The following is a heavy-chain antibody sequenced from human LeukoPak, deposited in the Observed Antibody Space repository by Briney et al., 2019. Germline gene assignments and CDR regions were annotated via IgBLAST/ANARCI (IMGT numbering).Heavy chain of an antibody. Sequence: VASVKVSRKASGYTFTSYAMNWVRQAPGQGLEWMGWINTNTGNPTYAQGFTGRFVFSLDTSVSTAYLQISSLKAEDTAVYYCAKNLFYDSSPPYYGMDVWGQGTTVTVSS. CDR3: AKNLFYDSSPPYYGMDV. J-gene: IGHJ6*02. CDR2: INTNTGNP. V-gene: IGHV7-4-1*02. D-gene: IGHD3-22*01. CDR1: GYTFTSYA.